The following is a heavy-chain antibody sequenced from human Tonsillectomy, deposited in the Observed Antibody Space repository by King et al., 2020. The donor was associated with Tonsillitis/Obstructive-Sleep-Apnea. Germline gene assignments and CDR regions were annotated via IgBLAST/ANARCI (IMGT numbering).Heavy chain of an antibody. CDR1: GFTFSSCG. V-gene: IGHV3-30*18. D-gene: IGHD2-2*01. CDR3: AKDRGDVIVPAASHGMDV. Sequence: HVQLVESGGGVVQPGRSLRPSCAASGFTFSSCGMHWVRQAPGKGLEWVTVISYDGSNKYYADSVKGRFTISRDNSKKTLYLQMKSLRVEDTAVYYCAKDRGDVIVPAASHGMDVWGQGTTVTVSS. J-gene: IGHJ6*02. CDR2: ISYDGSNK.